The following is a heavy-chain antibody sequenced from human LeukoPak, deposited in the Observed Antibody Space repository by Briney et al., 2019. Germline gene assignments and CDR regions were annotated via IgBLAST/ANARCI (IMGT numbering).Heavy chain of an antibody. D-gene: IGHD2-15*01. V-gene: IGHV3-74*01. CDR3: ARARELQGYCSGGSCYSGSYYFDY. Sequence: PGGSLRLSCAASGFTFRSYAMSWVRQAPGKGLVWVSRINSDGSSTSYADSVKGRITISRDNAKNTLYLQMNSLRAEDTAVYYCARARELQGYCSGGSCYSGSYYFDYWGQGTLVTVSS. J-gene: IGHJ4*02. CDR2: INSDGSST. CDR1: GFTFRSYA.